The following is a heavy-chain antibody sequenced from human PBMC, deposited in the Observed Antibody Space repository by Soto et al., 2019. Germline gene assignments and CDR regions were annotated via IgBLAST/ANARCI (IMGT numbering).Heavy chain of an antibody. V-gene: IGHV1-8*01. J-gene: IGHJ6*02. Sequence: ASVKVSCKASGYTFTSYDINWVRQATGQGLEWMGWMNPNSGNTGYAQKFQGRVTMTRNTSISTAYMELSSLRSEDTAVYYCARVHSYPGPSITMIVVYGMDVWGQGTTVTVSS. CDR3: ARVHSYPGPSITMIVVYGMDV. CDR2: MNPNSGNT. CDR1: GYTFTSYD. D-gene: IGHD3-22*01.